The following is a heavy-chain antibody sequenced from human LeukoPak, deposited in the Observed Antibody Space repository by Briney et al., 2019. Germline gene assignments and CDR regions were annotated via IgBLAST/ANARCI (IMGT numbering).Heavy chain of an antibody. Sequence: GGSLRLSCAASGFTFSNYGMHWVRQAPRKGMKWVAVMSHDGRTQYYADSVKGRFTISRDTSKNTLYLQVNSLRPEDTAVYYCARVSGFKITLGGTADWGQGTLVTVSS. CDR1: GFTFSNYG. J-gene: IGHJ4*02. CDR3: ARVSGFKITLGGTAD. V-gene: IGHV3-30*03. D-gene: IGHD3-16*01. CDR2: MSHDGRTQ.